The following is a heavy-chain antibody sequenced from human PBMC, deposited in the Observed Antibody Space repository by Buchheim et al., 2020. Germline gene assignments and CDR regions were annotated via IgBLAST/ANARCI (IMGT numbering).Heavy chain of an antibody. V-gene: IGHV4-34*01. D-gene: IGHD3-3*01. Sequence: QVQLQQWGAGLLKPSETLSLTCAVYGGSFSGYYWSWIRQPPGKGLEWIGEINHSGSTNYNPSLKSRVTISVDTSKNQFSLKLSSVTAADTAVYYCARKAYYDFWSGYYIRGNWFDPWGQGTL. CDR1: GGSFSGYY. J-gene: IGHJ5*02. CDR3: ARKAYYDFWSGYYIRGNWFDP. CDR2: INHSGST.